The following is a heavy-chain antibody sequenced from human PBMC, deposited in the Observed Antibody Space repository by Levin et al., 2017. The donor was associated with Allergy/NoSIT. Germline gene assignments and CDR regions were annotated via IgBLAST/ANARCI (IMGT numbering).Heavy chain of an antibody. CDR2: IWNDGST. Sequence: KGLEWVSVIWNDGSTYYADSVKGRFTISRDKSKNTLYLQMNSLRAEDTAVFYCAAWVIPFEVWGQGTMVTVSS. D-gene: IGHD2/OR15-2a*01. V-gene: IGHV3-53*01. CDR3: AAWVIPFEV. J-gene: IGHJ3*01.